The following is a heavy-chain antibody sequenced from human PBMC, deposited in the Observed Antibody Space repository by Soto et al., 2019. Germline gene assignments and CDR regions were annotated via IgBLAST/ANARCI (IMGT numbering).Heavy chain of an antibody. CDR1: GFTFSAYY. J-gene: IGHJ4*02. CDR2: ISSSGSTI. CDR3: ASQTMVRGVSDY. V-gene: IGHV3-11*01. Sequence: GSLSLSCATSGFTFSAYYISLFRQAPGKGLEWVSYISSSGSTIYYADSVKGRFTISRDNAKNSLYLQMNSLRVEDTAVYYCASQTMVRGVSDYWGQGTLVTVSS. D-gene: IGHD3-10*01.